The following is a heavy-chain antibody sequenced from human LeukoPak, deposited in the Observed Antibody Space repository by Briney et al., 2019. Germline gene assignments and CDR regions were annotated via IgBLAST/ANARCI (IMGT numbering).Heavy chain of an antibody. Sequence: ASVKVSCKASGNTFTSYGLSWVRQAPGQGLEWMGWISPYNGNTNYVQKLQGRVTMTTDTSTTTAYLELRSLRSDDTAVYYCATNLYYDILTGYYPDAFDIWGQGTMVTVSS. D-gene: IGHD3-9*01. J-gene: IGHJ3*02. CDR3: ATNLYYDILTGYYPDAFDI. CDR2: ISPYNGNT. V-gene: IGHV1-18*01. CDR1: GNTFTSYG.